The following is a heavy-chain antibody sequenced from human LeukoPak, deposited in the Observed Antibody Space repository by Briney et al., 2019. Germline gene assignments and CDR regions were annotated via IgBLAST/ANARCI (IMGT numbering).Heavy chain of an antibody. CDR3: ARDRLRGSGWFDP. Sequence: SETLSLTCTVSGGSISSSSYYWSWIRQPPGKGLEWIGYIYYSGSTNYNPSLKSRVTISVDTSKNQFSLKLSSVTAADTAVYYCARDRLRGSGWFDPWGQGTLVTVSS. CDR1: GGSISSSSYY. CDR2: IYYSGST. D-gene: IGHD2-15*01. J-gene: IGHJ5*02. V-gene: IGHV4-61*01.